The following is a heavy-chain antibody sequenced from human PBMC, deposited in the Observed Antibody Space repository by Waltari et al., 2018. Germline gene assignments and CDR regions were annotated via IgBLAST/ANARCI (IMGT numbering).Heavy chain of an antibody. CDR2: IYTSGST. CDR3: ARVAAAGPLLPWGLGAFDI. J-gene: IGHJ3*02. D-gene: IGHD6-25*01. Sequence: QVQLQESGPGLVKPSETLSLTCTVSGGSISSYSCSWIRQPAGKGLEWIGRIYTSGSTNYNPSLKSRVTMSVDTSKNQFSLKLSSVTAADTAVHYCARVAAAGPLLPWGLGAFDIWGQGTMVTVSS. CDR1: GGSISSYS. V-gene: IGHV4-4*07.